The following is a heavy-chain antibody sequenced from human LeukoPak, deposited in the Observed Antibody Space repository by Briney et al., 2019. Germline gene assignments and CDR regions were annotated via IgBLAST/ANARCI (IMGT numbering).Heavy chain of an antibody. CDR3: ARDRGPYSGTYGPFDY. J-gene: IGHJ4*02. D-gene: IGHD1-26*01. Sequence: SETLSLTCTVSGGSLNSGDYYWSWIRPPPGKGLEWIGYIYYSGSTNYNPSLKSRISISVNTSKNQFSLKLNSVTAADTAVYYCARDRGPYSGTYGPFDYWGQGTLVTVSS. V-gene: IGHV4-30-4*01. CDR1: GGSLNSGDYY. CDR2: IYYSGST.